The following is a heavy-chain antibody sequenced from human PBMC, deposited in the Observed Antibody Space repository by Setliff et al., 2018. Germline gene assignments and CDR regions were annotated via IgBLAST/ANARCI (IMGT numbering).Heavy chain of an antibody. Sequence: SETLSLTCAVYGGSFSDYYWSWIRQPPGKGLEWIGSIYYSGSTYYNPSLKSRVTISVDTSKNQFSLKLSSVTAADTAVYYCARRETYYNFWSGYYAYWGQGTLVTVSS. V-gene: IGHV4-34*01. J-gene: IGHJ4*02. D-gene: IGHD3-3*01. CDR2: IYYSGST. CDR3: ARRETYYNFWSGYYAY. CDR1: GGSFSDYY.